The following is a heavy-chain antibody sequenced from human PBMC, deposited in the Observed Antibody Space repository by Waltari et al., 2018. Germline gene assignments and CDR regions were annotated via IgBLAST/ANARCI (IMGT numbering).Heavy chain of an antibody. J-gene: IGHJ4*02. CDR3: ARGGKQLRDY. CDR1: VFTFSSYS. D-gene: IGHD6-6*01. V-gene: IGHV3-48*01. Sequence: EVQLVESGGGLVQPGGSLRLSGSASVFTFSSYSTNWVRQAPGNGLEWVSYISNSSSTIYYADSVKGRFTISRDNAKNSLYLQMNSLRAEDTAVYYCARGGKQLRDYWGQGTLVTVSS. CDR2: ISNSSSTI.